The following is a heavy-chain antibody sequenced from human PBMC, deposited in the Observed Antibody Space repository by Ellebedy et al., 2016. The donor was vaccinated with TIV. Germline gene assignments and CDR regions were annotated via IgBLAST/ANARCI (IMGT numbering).Heavy chain of an antibody. Sequence: SVKVSCXASGGTFSSYAISWVRQAPGQGLDWMGGIIPIFGTANYAQKFQGRVTITADESTSTAYMELSSLRSEDTAVYYCASRTGIAVAGTSVGYFQHWGQGALVTVSS. CDR1: GGTFSSYA. CDR3: ASRTGIAVAGTSVGYFQH. V-gene: IGHV1-69*13. D-gene: IGHD6-19*01. CDR2: IIPIFGTA. J-gene: IGHJ1*01.